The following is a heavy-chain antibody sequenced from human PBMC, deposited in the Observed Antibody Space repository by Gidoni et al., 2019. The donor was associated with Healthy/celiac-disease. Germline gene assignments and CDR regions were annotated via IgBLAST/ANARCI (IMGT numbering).Heavy chain of an antibody. D-gene: IGHD6-6*01. CDR2: TYYRSKWYN. V-gene: IGHV6-1*01. CDR1: GDSVSSNRAS. Sequence: QVQLQQSGPGLVKHSQTLSLTCAISGDSVSSNRASLNWIRQSPSRGLEWLGRTYYRSKWYNDYAVSVKSRITINPDTSKNQFSLQLNSVTPEDTAVYYCARGTYSSSSFPMGDWGQGTLVTVSS. J-gene: IGHJ4*02. CDR3: ARGTYSSSSFPMGD.